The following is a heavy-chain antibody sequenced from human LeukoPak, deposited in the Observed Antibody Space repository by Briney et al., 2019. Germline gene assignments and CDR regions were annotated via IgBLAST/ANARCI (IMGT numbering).Heavy chain of an antibody. Sequence: SGTLSLTCAVYGGSFSGYYWSWIRQPPGKGLEWIGEINHSGSTNYNPSLKSRVTISVDTSKNQFSLKLSSVTAADTAVYYCARGLVNSPFDYWGQGTLVTVSS. J-gene: IGHJ4*02. CDR1: GGSFSGYY. V-gene: IGHV4-34*01. CDR2: INHSGST. CDR3: ARGLVNSPFDY. D-gene: IGHD2-21*01.